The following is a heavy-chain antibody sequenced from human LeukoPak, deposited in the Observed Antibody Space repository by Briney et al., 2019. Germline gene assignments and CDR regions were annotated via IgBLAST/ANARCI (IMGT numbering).Heavy chain of an antibody. V-gene: IGHV4-34*01. J-gene: IGHJ4*02. Sequence: SETLSLTCAVSGGSFSGYLWSWIRQPPGKGLEWIGEINYNGENTNYNPSLKSRVSISVDASKNQFSLKLSSVTAADTAVYYCARGGSQQLVGYYFDYWGQGTLVTVSS. CDR2: INYNGENT. D-gene: IGHD6-13*01. CDR3: ARGGSQQLVGYYFDY. CDR1: GGSFSGYL.